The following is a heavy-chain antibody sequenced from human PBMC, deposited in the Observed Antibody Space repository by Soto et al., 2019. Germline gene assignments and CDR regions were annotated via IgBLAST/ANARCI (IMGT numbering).Heavy chain of an antibody. CDR2: ISYDGSNK. CDR3: AREYSSSATHHKFYYYYYYGMDV. Sequence: GGSLRLSCAASGFTFSSYGMHWVHQAPGKGLEWVAVISYDGSNKYYADSVKGRFTISRDNSKNTLYLQMNSLRAEDTAVYYCAREYSSSATHHKFYYYYYYGMDVWGQGTTVTVSS. D-gene: IGHD6-6*01. J-gene: IGHJ6*02. CDR1: GFTFSSYG. V-gene: IGHV3-30*03.